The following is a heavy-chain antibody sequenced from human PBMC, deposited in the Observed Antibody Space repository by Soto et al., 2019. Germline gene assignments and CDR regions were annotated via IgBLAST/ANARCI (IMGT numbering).Heavy chain of an antibody. Sequence: SETLSLTCTVSGGSISSYYWSWIRQPPGKGLEWIGYIYYSGSTNYNPSLKSRVTISVDTSKNRFSLKLSSVTAADTAVFYCARAFWSGYPPSYYYMDVWGKGTTVTVSS. D-gene: IGHD3-3*01. CDR3: ARAFWSGYPPSYYYMDV. V-gene: IGHV4-59*08. J-gene: IGHJ6*03. CDR2: IYYSGST. CDR1: GGSISSYY.